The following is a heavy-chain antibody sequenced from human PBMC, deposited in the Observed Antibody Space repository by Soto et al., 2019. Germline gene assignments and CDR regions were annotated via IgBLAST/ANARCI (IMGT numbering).Heavy chain of an antibody. CDR1: GYTFTSYG. CDR2: ISAYNGNT. CDR3: ARGRRIQLWPYFDY. V-gene: IGHV1-18*01. Sequence: ASVKVSCKASGYTFTSYGISWVRQAPGQGLEWMGWISAYNGNTNYAQKLQGRITMTTDTSTSTAYMELRSLRSDDTAVYYCARGRRIQLWPYFDYWGQGTLVTVSS. D-gene: IGHD5-18*01. J-gene: IGHJ4*02.